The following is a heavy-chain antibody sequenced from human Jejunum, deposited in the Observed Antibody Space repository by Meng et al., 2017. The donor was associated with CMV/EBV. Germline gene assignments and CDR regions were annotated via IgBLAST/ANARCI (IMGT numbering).Heavy chain of an antibody. D-gene: IGHD1-26*01. J-gene: IGHJ3*02. CDR2: IYSGGSST. Sequence: FTFSSYAMSWVRQAPGKGLEWVSLIYSGGSSTYYADSVKGRFTISRDNSKNTLYLQMNSLRAEDTAVYYCAKAFYSGSYLDASDIWGQGTMVTVSS. CDR3: AKAFYSGSYLDASDI. V-gene: IGHV3-23*03. CDR1: FTFSSYA.